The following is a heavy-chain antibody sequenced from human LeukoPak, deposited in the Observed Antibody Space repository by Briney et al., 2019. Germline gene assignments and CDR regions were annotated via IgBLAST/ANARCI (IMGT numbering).Heavy chain of an antibody. J-gene: IGHJ3*02. D-gene: IGHD6-13*01. CDR2: IKQDGSEK. Sequence: GGSLRLSCAASGFTFSSYWMSWVRQAPGKGLEWVANIKQDGSEKYYVDSVKGRFTISRDDAKNSLYLQMNSLRAEDTAVYYCARSSSSWYGNDAIDIWGQGTMVTVSS. V-gene: IGHV3-7*01. CDR3: ARSSSSWYGNDAIDI. CDR1: GFTFSSYW.